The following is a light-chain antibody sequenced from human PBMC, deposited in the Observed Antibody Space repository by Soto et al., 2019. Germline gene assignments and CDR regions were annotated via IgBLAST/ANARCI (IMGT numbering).Light chain of an antibody. CDR3: QSYDSSNPDVV. CDR2: EDN. Sequence: NFMLTQPHSGSESPGKTVTISCTGSSGSIASNYVQWYQQRPGSAPTTVIYEDNQRPSGVPDRFSGSIDSSSNSASLTISGLKTEDEADYYCQSYDSSNPDVVFGGGTKLTVL. J-gene: IGLJ2*01. V-gene: IGLV6-57*02. CDR1: SGSIASNY.